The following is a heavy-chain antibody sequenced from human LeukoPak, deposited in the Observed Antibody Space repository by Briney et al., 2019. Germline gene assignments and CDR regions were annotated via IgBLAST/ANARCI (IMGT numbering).Heavy chain of an antibody. CDR1: GFSLSTSAVG. J-gene: IGHJ4*02. D-gene: IGHD3-9*01. CDR3: AHYFDSAFDY. V-gene: IGHV2-5*02. Sequence: SGPTLVKPTETLTLTCTVSGFSLSTSAVGVGWIRQPPGKALEWLGIIYWDDDDKRYSPSLKSRLTITKDTSKNQVVLRMTKMDPVDTATYYCAHYFDSAFDYWGQGTLVTVSS. CDR2: IYWDDDDK.